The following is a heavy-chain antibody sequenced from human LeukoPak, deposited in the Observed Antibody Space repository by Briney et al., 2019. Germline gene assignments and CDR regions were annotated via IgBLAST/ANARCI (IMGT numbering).Heavy chain of an antibody. CDR3: AKDLEASGATFDY. CDR2: IRSNGGST. D-gene: IGHD1-26*01. Sequence: GGSLRLSCSASGFTFSSYAMHWVRQAPGKGLEYVSAIRSNGGSTYYADSVKGRFTISRDNSKNTLYLQMNSLRAEDTAVYYCAKDLEASGATFDYWGQGTLVTVSS. J-gene: IGHJ4*02. V-gene: IGHV3-64*04. CDR1: GFTFSSYA.